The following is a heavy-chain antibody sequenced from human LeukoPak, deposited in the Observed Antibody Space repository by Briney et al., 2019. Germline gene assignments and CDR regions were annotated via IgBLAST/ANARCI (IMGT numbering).Heavy chain of an antibody. Sequence: GGSLRLSCAAPGFTFSSYSMNWVRQAPGKGLEWVSSISSSSSYIYYADSVKGRFTISRDNAKNSLYLQMNSLRVEDTAVYYCASTRAVAEIDYWGQGTLVTVSS. J-gene: IGHJ4*02. CDR1: GFTFSSYS. V-gene: IGHV3-21*01. CDR2: ISSSSSYI. D-gene: IGHD4-23*01. CDR3: ASTRAVAEIDY.